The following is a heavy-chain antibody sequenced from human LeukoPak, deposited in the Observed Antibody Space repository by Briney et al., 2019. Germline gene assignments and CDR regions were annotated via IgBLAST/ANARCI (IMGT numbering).Heavy chain of an antibody. D-gene: IGHD5-18*01. CDR3: ARSTTPVRGYRPRFDY. V-gene: IGHV1-69*01. Sequence: SVKVSCKASGGTFGSYAISWVRQAPGQGLEWMGGIIPIFGTANYAQKFQGRVTITADESTSTAYMELSSLRSEDTAVYYCARSTTPVRGYRPRFDYWGQGTLVTVSS. CDR2: IIPIFGTA. CDR1: GGTFGSYA. J-gene: IGHJ4*02.